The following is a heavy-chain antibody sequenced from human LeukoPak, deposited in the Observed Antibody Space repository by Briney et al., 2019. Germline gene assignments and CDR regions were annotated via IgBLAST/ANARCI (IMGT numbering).Heavy chain of an antibody. CDR1: GFTFSSYS. J-gene: IGHJ4*02. D-gene: IGHD3-3*01. CDR3: AKVSNYDFWSGYSDWGESLDY. V-gene: IGHV3-21*04. CDR2: ISSRSSYI. Sequence: GGSLRLSCAASGFTFSSYSMNWVRQAPGKGLEWVSSISSRSSYIDYADSVKGRFTISRDNSKNTLYLQMNSLRAEDTAVYYCAKVSNYDFWSGYSDWGESLDYWGQGTLVTVSS.